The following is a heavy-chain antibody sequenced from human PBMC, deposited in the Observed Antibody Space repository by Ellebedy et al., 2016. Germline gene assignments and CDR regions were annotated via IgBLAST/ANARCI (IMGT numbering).Heavy chain of an antibody. CDR2: INSDGSST. D-gene: IGHD3-3*01. CDR1: GFTFSSYW. Sequence: GESLKISCAASGFTFSSYWMHWVRQAPGKGLVWVSRINSDGSSTSYADSVKGRFTISRDNAKNTLYLQMNSLRAEDTAVYYCARDRLYYDFWSGYYRGDRWFDPWGQGTLVTVSS. J-gene: IGHJ5*02. V-gene: IGHV3-74*01. CDR3: ARDRLYYDFWSGYYRGDRWFDP.